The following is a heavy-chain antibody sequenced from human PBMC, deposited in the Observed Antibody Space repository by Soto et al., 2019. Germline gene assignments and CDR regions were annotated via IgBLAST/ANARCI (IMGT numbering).Heavy chain of an antibody. J-gene: IGHJ4*02. Sequence: QVQLQESGPGLVKPSETLSLTCSVSGGSIGSYYWSWIRQPPGKGLEWIGYIYYSGSTNYNPSLPSRVTISVDTSKNHFSLTLSSVTAAHTAVSYCARGGWRQIDYWGQGTLVTVSS. CDR3: ARGGWRQIDY. D-gene: IGHD3-3*01. CDR2: IYYSGST. CDR1: GGSIGSYY. V-gene: IGHV4-59*08.